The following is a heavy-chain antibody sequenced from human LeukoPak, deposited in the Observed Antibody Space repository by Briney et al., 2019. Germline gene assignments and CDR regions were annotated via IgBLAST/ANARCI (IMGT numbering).Heavy chain of an antibody. V-gene: IGHV4-59*01. J-gene: IGHJ6*02. CDR2: IYYSGST. Sequence: SETLSLTCTVSGGSISSYYWSWIRQPPGKGLEWIGYIYYSGSTNYNPSLKSRVTISVDTSKNQFSLKLSSVTAADAAVYYCARGSSSSWYPPYYYYGMDVWGQGTTVTVSS. D-gene: IGHD6-13*01. CDR3: ARGSSSSWYPPYYYYGMDV. CDR1: GGSISSYY.